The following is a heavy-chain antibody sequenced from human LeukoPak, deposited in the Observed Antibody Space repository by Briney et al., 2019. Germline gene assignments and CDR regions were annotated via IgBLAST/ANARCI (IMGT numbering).Heavy chain of an antibody. CDR2: IYYSGST. CDR3: ARLRNYYDSSGYYESPFDY. D-gene: IGHD3-22*01. CDR1: GGSISSYY. V-gene: IGHV4-59*01. J-gene: IGHJ4*02. Sequence: PSETLSLTCTVSGGSISSYYWSWIRQPPGKGLEWIGYIYYSGSTNYNPSLKSRVTISVDTSKNQFSLKLSSVTAADTAVYYCARLRNYYDSSGYYESPFDYWGQGTLVTVPS.